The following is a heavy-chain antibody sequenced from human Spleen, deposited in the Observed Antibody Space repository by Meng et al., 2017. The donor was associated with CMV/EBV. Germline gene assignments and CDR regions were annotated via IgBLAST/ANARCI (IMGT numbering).Heavy chain of an antibody. V-gene: IGHV3-21*04. D-gene: IGHD2-21*01. CDR2: ITSTSSYV. Sequence: GESLKISCAASGFTFSSYAMHWVRQAPGKGLEWVSSITSTSSYVYYADSMKGRFTISRDNPKNSLYLQMNSLRAEDTAVYYCAKVRDVSDSAYWAGAFDIWGQGTVVTVSS. CDR1: GFTFSSYA. J-gene: IGHJ3*02. CDR3: AKVRDVSDSAYWAGAFDI.